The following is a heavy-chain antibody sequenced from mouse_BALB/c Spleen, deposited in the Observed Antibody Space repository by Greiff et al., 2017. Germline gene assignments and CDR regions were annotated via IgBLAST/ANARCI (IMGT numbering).Heavy chain of an antibody. V-gene: IGHV1-69*02. CDR1: GYTFTSYW. J-gene: IGHJ2*01. D-gene: IGHD2-4*01. CDR2: IDPSDSET. Sequence: QVQLQQPGAELVKPGAPVKLSCKASGYTFTSYWMNWVKQRPGRGLEWIGRIDPSDSETHYNQKFKDKATLTVDKSSSTAYIQLSSLTSEDSAVYYCARFDYDGYFDYWGQGTTLTVSS. CDR3: ARFDYDGYFDY.